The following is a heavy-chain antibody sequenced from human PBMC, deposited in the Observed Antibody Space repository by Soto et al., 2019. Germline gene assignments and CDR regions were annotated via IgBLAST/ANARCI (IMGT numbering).Heavy chain of an antibody. J-gene: IGHJ3*01. D-gene: IGHD3-22*01. CDR2: IHMDGRET. CDR3: ARDADYLLRGYYDAYDL. V-gene: IGHV3-7*05. Sequence: EVQLVESGGDLVQPGGSLRLACAASGFSFPSYWMTWVRQAPGKGLEWVANIHMDGRETNYVDSVKGLFTISRDDTNLYLQMSGLRADDTAIYYCARDADYLLRGYYDAYDLWGQGTMVTGSS. CDR1: GFSFPSYW.